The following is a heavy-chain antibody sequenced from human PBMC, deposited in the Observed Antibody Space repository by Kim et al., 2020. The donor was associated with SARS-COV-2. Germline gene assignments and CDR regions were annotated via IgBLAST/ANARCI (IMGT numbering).Heavy chain of an antibody. CDR2: T. J-gene: IGHJ4*02. Sequence: TNYNPSLKSRGTISVDTSKNQFSLKLSSVTAADTAVYYCARLYGITGTDYWGQGTLVTVSS. V-gene: IGHV4-59*01. D-gene: IGHD1-20*01. CDR3: ARLYGITGTDY.